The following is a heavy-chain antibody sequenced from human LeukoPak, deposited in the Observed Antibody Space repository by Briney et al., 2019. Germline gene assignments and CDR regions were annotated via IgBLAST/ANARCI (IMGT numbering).Heavy chain of an antibody. J-gene: IGHJ4*02. CDR3: ARHYDILTGTFPYY. V-gene: IGHV3-30*03. D-gene: IGHD3-9*01. CDR1: GFTFSSYG. Sequence: PGRSLRLSCAASGFTFSSYGMHWVRQAPGKGLGWVAVISYDGSNKYYADSVKGRFTISRDNAKNSLYLQMNSLRAEDTAVYYCARHYDILTGTFPYYWGQGTLVTVSS. CDR2: ISYDGSNK.